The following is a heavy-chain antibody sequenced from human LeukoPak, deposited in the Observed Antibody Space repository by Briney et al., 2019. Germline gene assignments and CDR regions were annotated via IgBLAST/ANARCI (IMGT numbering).Heavy chain of an antibody. D-gene: IGHD4-17*01. CDR1: GGSVSSGSYY. J-gene: IGHJ6*04. CDR2: IYYSGST. V-gene: IGHV4-61*01. CDR3: ARVLATVTTGGMDV. Sequence: KPSETLSLTCTVSGGSVSSGSYYCSWIRQPPGKGLEWIGYIYYSGSTNYNPSLKSRVTISVDTSKNQFSLKLSSVTAADTAVYYCARVLATVTTGGMDVWGKGATVTVSS.